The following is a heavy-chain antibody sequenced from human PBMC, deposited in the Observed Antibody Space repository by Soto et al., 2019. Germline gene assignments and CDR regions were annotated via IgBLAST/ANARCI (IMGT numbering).Heavy chain of an antibody. CDR3: ARPCCFGDIAPDDS. J-gene: IGHJ5*01. D-gene: IGHD3-10*01. CDR1: GYSFNIHW. CDR2: IYPGDSDT. V-gene: IGHV5-51*01. Sequence: PGESLKISCEASGYSFNIHWIGWVRQKPGKGLEWMGIIYPGDSDTRYSPAFQGQVTISADKSTRTAYLQWNSLKASDSAMYYCARPCCFGDIAPDDSLGQGTAVTVSS.